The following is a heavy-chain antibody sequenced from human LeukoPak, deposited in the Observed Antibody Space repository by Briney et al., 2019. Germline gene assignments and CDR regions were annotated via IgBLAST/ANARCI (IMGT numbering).Heavy chain of an antibody. V-gene: IGHV1-2*02. CDR1: GYTFTGYY. CDR3: ARTTRYFDWLYKSSLAY. Sequence: ASVKVSCKASGYTFTGYYMHWVRQAPGQGLERMGWINPNSGGTNYAQKFQGRVTMTRDTSISTAYMELSRLSSDDTDVSSCARTTRYFDWLYKSSLAYWGQGTPVTVSS. CDR2: INPNSGGT. J-gene: IGHJ4*02. D-gene: IGHD3-9*01.